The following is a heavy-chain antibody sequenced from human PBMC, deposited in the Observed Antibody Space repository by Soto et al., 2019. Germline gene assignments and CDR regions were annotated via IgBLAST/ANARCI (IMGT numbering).Heavy chain of an antibody. Sequence: ASVKVSCKASVYTLTSDGISCVRQAPGQGLEWMGWISAYNGNTNYAQKPQGRVTMTTDTSTSTAYMELRSLRSDDTAVYYCARHQWLRPEYFQHWGQGTLVTVSS. V-gene: IGHV1-18*01. D-gene: IGHD6-19*01. CDR3: ARHQWLRPEYFQH. CDR2: ISAYNGNT. J-gene: IGHJ1*01. CDR1: VYTLTSDG.